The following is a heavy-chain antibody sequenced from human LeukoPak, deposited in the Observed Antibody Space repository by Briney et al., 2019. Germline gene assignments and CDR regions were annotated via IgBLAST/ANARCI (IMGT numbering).Heavy chain of an antibody. CDR3: ARDGEVGARYYFDY. V-gene: IGHV4-4*02. Sequence: SETLSLTCAVSGGSISSSNWWSGVRQPPGKGVERIGEIYHSGSTNYNPSLKSRVTISVDKSKNQFSLKLSSVTAADTAVYYCARDGEVGARYYFDYWGQGTLVTVSS. CDR1: GGSISSSNW. CDR2: IYHSGST. D-gene: IGHD1-26*01. J-gene: IGHJ4*02.